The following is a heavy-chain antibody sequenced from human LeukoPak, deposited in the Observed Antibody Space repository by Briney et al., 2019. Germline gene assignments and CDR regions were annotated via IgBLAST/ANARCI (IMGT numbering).Heavy chain of an antibody. Sequence: GGSLRHSCAASGFTFSSYWMDWVRQAPGKGLEWVANIKPDGSEKYYVDSVKGRFTISRDNAKNSLYLQMNSLRVEDTAVYYCARDKYGAYFDSWGQGTLVTVSS. CDR3: ARDKYGAYFDS. CDR2: IKPDGSEK. J-gene: IGHJ4*02. CDR1: GFTFSSYW. V-gene: IGHV3-7*04. D-gene: IGHD4-17*01.